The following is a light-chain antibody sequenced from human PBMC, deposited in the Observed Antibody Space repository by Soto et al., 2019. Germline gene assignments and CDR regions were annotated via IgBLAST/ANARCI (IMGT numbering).Light chain of an antibody. CDR1: QTVPSY. J-gene: IGKJ1*01. V-gene: IGKV3-20*01. CDR2: GAS. CDR3: QQYGYSPRT. Sequence: EIVLTQSPGTLSLSPGETATLSCRASQTVPSYFAWYQQKPGQAPRLLIYGASSRATGIPDRFSGSGSGTDFTLTISGLEPEDFAVYYCQQYGYSPRTVGQGTKVEIK.